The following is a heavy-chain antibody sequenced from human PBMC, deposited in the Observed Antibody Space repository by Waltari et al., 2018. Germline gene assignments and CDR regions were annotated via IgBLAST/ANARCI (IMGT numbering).Heavy chain of an antibody. CDR1: GGSFSGYY. D-gene: IGHD3-9*01. V-gene: IGHV4-34*01. Sequence: QVQLQQWGAGLLKPSETLSLTCAVYGGSFSGYYWSWIRQPPGKGLEWIGEINHSGSTNYNPSLKSRVTISVDTSKNQFSLKLSSVTAADTAVYYCARAALTGYYSPFDYWGQGTLVTVSS. CDR2: INHSGST. CDR3: ARAALTGYYSPFDY. J-gene: IGHJ4*02.